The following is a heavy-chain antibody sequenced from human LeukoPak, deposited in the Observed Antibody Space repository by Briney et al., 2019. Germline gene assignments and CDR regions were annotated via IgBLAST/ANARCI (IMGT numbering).Heavy chain of an antibody. D-gene: IGHD6-19*01. CDR1: GYTFTGYY. J-gene: IGHJ5*02. CDR2: INPNSGGT. Sequence: GASVKVSCKASGYTFTGYYMHWVRQAPGQGLEWMGRINPNSGGTNYAQKFQGRVTMTRDTSISTAYMELSRLRSDDTAVYYCARDQGNSGWYSWFDPWGQGTLVTVSS. CDR3: ARDQGNSGWYSWFDP. V-gene: IGHV1-2*06.